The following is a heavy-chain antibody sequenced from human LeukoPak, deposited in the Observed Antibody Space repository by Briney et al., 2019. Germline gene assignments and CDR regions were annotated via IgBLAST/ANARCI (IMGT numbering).Heavy chain of an antibody. V-gene: IGHV1-2*02. CDR2: INPDSGGT. Sequence: ASVNVSCKASGYTFTVHYMHWVRQAPGQGLEWMGWINPDSGGTNFAQKFQGRITMTRDTPISTAYMELSSLRSDDTAIYFCAREKGGTYGYDTSGGGDGFDIWGQGTMVTVSS. J-gene: IGHJ3*02. D-gene: IGHD3-22*01. CDR1: GYTFTVHY. CDR3: AREKGGTYGYDTSGGGDGFDI.